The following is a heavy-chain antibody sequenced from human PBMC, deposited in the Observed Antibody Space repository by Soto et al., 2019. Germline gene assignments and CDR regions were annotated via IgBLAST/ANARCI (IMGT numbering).Heavy chain of an antibody. CDR2: INYSGTT. J-gene: IGHJ4*02. Sequence: PSETLSLTCTVSGGSISGYYWSWIRQPPGKGLEWIGYINYSGTTNYNPSLKSRVTISVDTSKSQFSLKLTSVTAADTAVYYCARRSYFDYWGQGTLVTVSS. V-gene: IGHV4-59*08. CDR1: GGSISGYY. D-gene: IGHD3-10*01. CDR3: ARRSYFDY.